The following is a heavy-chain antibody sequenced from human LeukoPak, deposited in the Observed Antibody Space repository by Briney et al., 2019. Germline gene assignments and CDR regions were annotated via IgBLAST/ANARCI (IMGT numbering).Heavy chain of an antibody. D-gene: IGHD4-17*01. J-gene: IGHJ3*02. CDR3: ARDLVTVTKGLDI. Sequence: SETLSLTCAVSSDSFSSHYWTWIRQPPGKGLEWIGYISYIGSTNYNPSLKSRVTISIDRSKNQFSLKLSSVTAADTAVYYCARDLVTVTKGLDIWGQGTMVSVSS. V-gene: IGHV4-59*11. CDR1: SDSFSSHY. CDR2: ISYIGST.